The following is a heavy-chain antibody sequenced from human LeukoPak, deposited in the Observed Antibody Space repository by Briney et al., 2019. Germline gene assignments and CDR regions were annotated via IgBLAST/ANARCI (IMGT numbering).Heavy chain of an antibody. Sequence: PGGSLRLSCAASGFTFSSYTISWVRQAPGKGLEWVSAISGSGGSTYYADSVKGRFTISRDNSKNTLYLQMNSLRAEDTAVYYCAKALPPPDDIVVVVAATFDYWGQGTLVTVSS. V-gene: IGHV3-23*01. CDR2: ISGSGGST. CDR1: GFTFSSYT. CDR3: AKALPPPDDIVVVVAATFDY. J-gene: IGHJ4*02. D-gene: IGHD2-15*01.